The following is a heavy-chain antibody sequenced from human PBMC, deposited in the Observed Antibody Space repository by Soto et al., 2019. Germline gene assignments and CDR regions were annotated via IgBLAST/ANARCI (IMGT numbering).Heavy chain of an antibody. CDR1: GFTFSSYW. CDR3: ARDRWGGHCSSTSCGSWFDS. CDR2: IKQDGSEK. Sequence: GGSLRLSCAASGFTFSSYWMSWVRQAPGKGLEWVANIKQDGSEKYYVDSVKGRFTISRDNAKNSLYLQMNSLRAEDTAVHYCARDRWGGHCSSTSCGSWFDSWGRGNLVTVSS. V-gene: IGHV3-7*03. J-gene: IGHJ5*01. D-gene: IGHD2-2*01.